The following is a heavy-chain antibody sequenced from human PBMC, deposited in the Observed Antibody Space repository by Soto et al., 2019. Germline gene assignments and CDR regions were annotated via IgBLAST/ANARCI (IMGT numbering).Heavy chain of an antibody. CDR2: ISSSSSYI. CDR3: ARDGAAVGTSDYYYGMDV. J-gene: IGHJ6*02. Sequence: GGSLRLSCAASGFTFSSYSMNWVRQAPGKGLEWVSSISSSSSYIYYADSVKGRFTISRDNAKNSLYLQMNSLRAEDTAVYYCARDGAAVGTSDYYYGMDVWGQGTTVTVSS. V-gene: IGHV3-21*01. D-gene: IGHD1-26*01. CDR1: GFTFSSYS.